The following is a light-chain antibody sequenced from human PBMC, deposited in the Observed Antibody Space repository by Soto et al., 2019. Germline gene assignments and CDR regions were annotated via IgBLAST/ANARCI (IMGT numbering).Light chain of an antibody. Sequence: EIVLTQSPGTLSLSPEERATLSCGASQSVSNNYLAWYQQKPGQAPRLLIYGASNRATGIPDRFSGSGSGTDFTLTISRLEPEDFAVYYCQQYGSSGTFGQGTKVDIK. CDR2: GAS. CDR3: QQYGSSGT. J-gene: IGKJ1*01. CDR1: QSVSNNY. V-gene: IGKV3-20*01.